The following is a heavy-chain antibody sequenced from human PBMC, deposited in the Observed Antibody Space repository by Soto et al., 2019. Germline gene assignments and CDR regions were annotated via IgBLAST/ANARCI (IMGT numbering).Heavy chain of an antibody. CDR3: VRSKGGYSYGTPFDY. Sequence: HPGGSLRLCCAASGFTFDDYAMYWVRQVLGKGLEWVSSISWNSGNIGYADSVKGRFTTSRDNAENSLYLQMNSLRPEDTALYYCVRSKGGYSYGTPFDYWGQGTLVTVSS. CDR1: GFTFDDYA. D-gene: IGHD5-18*01. V-gene: IGHV3-9*01. CDR2: ISWNSGNI. J-gene: IGHJ4*02.